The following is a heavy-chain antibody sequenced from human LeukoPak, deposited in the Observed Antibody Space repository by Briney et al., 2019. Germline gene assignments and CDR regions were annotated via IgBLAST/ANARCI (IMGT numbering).Heavy chain of an antibody. V-gene: IGHV5-51*01. CDR1: EYSFTSYW. D-gene: IGHD6-19*01. CDR2: IYPGDSDT. J-gene: IGHJ5*02. CDR3: AREAPYSSGWYWWFDP. Sequence: GESLKISCKGSEYSFTSYWIGWVRQMPGKGLEWMGIIYPGDSDTRYSPSFQGQVTISADKSISTAYLQWNSLKASDTAMYYCAREAPYSSGWYWWFDPWGQGTLVTVSS.